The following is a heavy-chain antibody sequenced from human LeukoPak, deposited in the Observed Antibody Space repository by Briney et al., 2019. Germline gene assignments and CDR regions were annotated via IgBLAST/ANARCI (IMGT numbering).Heavy chain of an antibody. CDR3: ARGRIAYYGMDV. Sequence: KCSQTLSLTCAISGDSVSRNSAAWNWIRQSPSRGLEWLGRTYYRSKWYDDFAESVKSRITINPGTSKNQFSLQLNSVTPEDTAVYYCARGRIAYYGMDVWGQGTTVTVYS. J-gene: IGHJ6*02. V-gene: IGHV6-1*01. CDR1: GDSVSRNSAA. CDR2: TYYRSKWYD. D-gene: IGHD2-21*01.